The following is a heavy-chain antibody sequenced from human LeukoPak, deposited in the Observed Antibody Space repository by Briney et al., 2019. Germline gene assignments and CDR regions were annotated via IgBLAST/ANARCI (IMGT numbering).Heavy chain of an antibody. J-gene: IGHJ4*02. CDR1: GFTFRNYA. V-gene: IGHV3-23*01. CDR3: VKDYGCSGGSCYSVDY. Sequence: GGSLRLSCAASGFTFRNYAMSWVRQAPGKGLEWVSAVSSSGGGTYFAASVKGRFTISRGNSKNTLYLQMNSLRAEDTAVYYCVKDYGCSGGSCYSVDYWGQGTLVTVSS. CDR2: VSSSGGGT. D-gene: IGHD2-15*01.